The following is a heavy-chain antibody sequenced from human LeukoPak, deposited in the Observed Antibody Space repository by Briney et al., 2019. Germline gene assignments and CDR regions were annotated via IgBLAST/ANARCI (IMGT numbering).Heavy chain of an antibody. J-gene: IGHJ3*02. CDR1: GFTFSSYS. Sequence: GGSLRLSCAASGFTFSSYSMKWVRQAPGKGLEWVSSISRSSSYIYYADSVKGRFTISRDNAKNSLYLQVNSLRAEDTAVYYCARFTTMMGFDTWGQGTMVTVSS. CDR2: ISRSSSYI. D-gene: IGHD3-22*01. CDR3: ARFTTMMGFDT. V-gene: IGHV3-21*01.